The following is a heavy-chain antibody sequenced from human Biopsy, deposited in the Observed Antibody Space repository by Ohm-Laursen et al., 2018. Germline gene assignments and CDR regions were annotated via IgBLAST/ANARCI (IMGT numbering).Heavy chain of an antibody. CDR3: GRAVRNQLLTDP. J-gene: IGHJ5*02. Sequence: SVKASSKASGYTFTSYDITWVRQASGQGPEWIGWLNPVSGNSNFGQKFRGRVTVTSDTSISTAYMELSGLTSDDTATYYCGRAVRNQLLTDPWGQGTLVTVTS. D-gene: IGHD1-7*01. CDR2: LNPVSGNS. CDR1: GYTFTSYD. V-gene: IGHV1-8*01.